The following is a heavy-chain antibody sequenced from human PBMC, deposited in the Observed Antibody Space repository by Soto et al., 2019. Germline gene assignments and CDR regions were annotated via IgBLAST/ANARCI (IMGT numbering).Heavy chain of an antibody. V-gene: IGHV4-31*03. J-gene: IGHJ4*02. CDR2: IYYSGST. D-gene: IGHD5-12*01. CDR3: ASSRDGYKFDY. Sequence: QVQLQESGPGLVKPSQTLSLTCTVSGGSISSGGYYWSWIRQHPGKGLEWIGYIYYSGSTYYNPSLKSXXTXSXXTSKNQFALKLSSVTAADTAVYYCASSRDGYKFDYWGQGTLVTVSS. CDR1: GGSISSGGYY.